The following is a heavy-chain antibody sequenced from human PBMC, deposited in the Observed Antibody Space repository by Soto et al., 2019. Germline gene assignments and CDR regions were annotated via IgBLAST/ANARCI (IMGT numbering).Heavy chain of an antibody. CDR1: GFTFSSYA. CDR3: AKFLVATSNYYYYYMDV. D-gene: IGHD5-12*01. CDR2: ISGSGGST. V-gene: IGHV3-23*01. J-gene: IGHJ6*03. Sequence: GGSMRLSCAAAGFTFSSYAMSWVRQTTGKGLEWVSAISGSGGSTYYADSVKGRFTISRDNSKNTLYLQMNSLRAEDTAVYYCAKFLVATSNYYYYYMDVWGQGTTVTVSS.